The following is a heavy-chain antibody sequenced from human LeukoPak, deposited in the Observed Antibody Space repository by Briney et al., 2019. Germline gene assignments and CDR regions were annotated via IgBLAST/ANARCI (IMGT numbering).Heavy chain of an antibody. CDR3: ARGRPHGNDY. CDR2: IASDGSST. CDR1: GFTFSSYW. V-gene: IGHV3-74*01. Sequence: GGSLRLSCAASGFTFSSYWMNWVRQAPGKGLVWVSRIASDGSSTTYADSVKGRFSISRDNAKNTLYLQMNSLRVEDAAVYYCARGRPHGNDYWGQGTLVTVSS. J-gene: IGHJ4*02. D-gene: IGHD4-23*01.